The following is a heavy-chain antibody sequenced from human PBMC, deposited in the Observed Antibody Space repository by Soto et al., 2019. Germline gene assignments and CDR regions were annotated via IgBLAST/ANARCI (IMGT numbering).Heavy chain of an antibody. Sequence: ASVKVSCKASGYTFTSYAMHWVRQAPGQRLEWMGWINAGNGNTKYSQKFQGRVTITRDTSASTAYMELSSLRSEDTAVYFCALTITMIVAGPFDIWGQGTMVTVS. D-gene: IGHD3-22*01. V-gene: IGHV1-3*01. J-gene: IGHJ3*02. CDR3: ALTITMIVAGPFDI. CDR2: INAGNGNT. CDR1: GYTFTSYA.